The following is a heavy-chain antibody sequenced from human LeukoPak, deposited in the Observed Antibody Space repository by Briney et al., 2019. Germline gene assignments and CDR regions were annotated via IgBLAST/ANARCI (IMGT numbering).Heavy chain of an antibody. CDR2: IYTSGST. Sequence: PSETLSLTCTVSGGSISSYYWSWIRQPAGKGLEWIGRIYTSGSTNYNPSLKSRVTMSVDTSKNQFSLKLSSVTAADTAVYYCARGSQYYYDSSGYYSHDYWGQGTLVTVSS. CDR3: ARGSQYYYDSSGYYSHDY. CDR1: GGSISSYY. V-gene: IGHV4-4*07. D-gene: IGHD3-22*01. J-gene: IGHJ4*02.